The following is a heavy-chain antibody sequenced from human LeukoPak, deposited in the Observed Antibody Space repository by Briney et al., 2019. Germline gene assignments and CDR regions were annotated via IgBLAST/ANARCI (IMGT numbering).Heavy chain of an antibody. CDR2: IYHRGSA. D-gene: IGHD1-14*01. J-gene: IGHJ4*02. CDR3: ARGEPEQIIAFDS. CDR1: GGSISIGGYY. V-gene: IGHV4-31*03. Sequence: PSQTLSLTCTVSGGSISIGGYYWSWIRQLPGKGLEWMGYIYHRGSAYYNPPLTSRITISVDTSKNQFSLKLTSVTAADTAVYYCARGEPEQIIAFDSWGQGTLVTVSS.